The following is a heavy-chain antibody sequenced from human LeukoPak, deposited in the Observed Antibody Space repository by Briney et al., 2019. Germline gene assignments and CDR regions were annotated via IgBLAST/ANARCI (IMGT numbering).Heavy chain of an antibody. Sequence: AGGPLRLSCAASGFTFSSYGMHWVRQAPGKGLEWVAVISYDGSNKYYADSVKGRFTISRDNSKNTLYLQMNSLRAEDTAVYYCVRGWELLLNGFDYWGQGTLVTVSS. V-gene: IGHV3-30*03. J-gene: IGHJ4*02. CDR1: GFTFSSYG. CDR2: ISYDGSNK. CDR3: VRGWELLLNGFDY. D-gene: IGHD1-26*01.